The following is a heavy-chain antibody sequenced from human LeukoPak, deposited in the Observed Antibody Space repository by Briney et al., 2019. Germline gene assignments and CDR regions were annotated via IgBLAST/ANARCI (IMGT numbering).Heavy chain of an antibody. CDR2: IKQGGSET. J-gene: IGHJ4*02. D-gene: IGHD6-19*01. Sequence: SGGSLRLSCAASGFTFSSYWMSWVRQAPGKGLEWVASIKQGGSETYYVDSVKGRFTISRDNAKNSLYLQMNSLRAEDTAVYYCARSTAGFDYWGQGTLVTVSS. CDR1: GFTFSSYW. CDR3: ARSTAGFDY. V-gene: IGHV3-7*01.